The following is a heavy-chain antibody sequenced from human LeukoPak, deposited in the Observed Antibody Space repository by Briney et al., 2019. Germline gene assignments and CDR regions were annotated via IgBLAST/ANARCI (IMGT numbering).Heavy chain of an antibody. J-gene: IGHJ6*02. Sequence: ASVKVSCKASGYTFTSYDINWVRQATGQELEWMGWMNPNSGNTGYAQKFQGRVTMTRNTSISTAYMELSSLRSEDTAVYYCAGSRAMVLGVNLGSGMDVWGQGTTVTVSS. CDR1: GYTFTSYD. CDR2: MNPNSGNT. V-gene: IGHV1-8*01. D-gene: IGHD3-10*01. CDR3: AGSRAMVLGVNLGSGMDV.